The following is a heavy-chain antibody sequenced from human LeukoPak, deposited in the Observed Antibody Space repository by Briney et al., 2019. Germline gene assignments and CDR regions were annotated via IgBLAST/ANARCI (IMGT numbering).Heavy chain of an antibody. D-gene: IGHD3-3*01. V-gene: IGHV3-48*04. CDR3: ARGQGDFWSGSYYYYYMDV. Sequence: PGGSLRLSCAASGFTFSNYWMHWVRQAPGKGLEWVSYISGTSGTIYNADSVTGRFTISRDNAKNSLYLQMNSLRAEDTALYFCARGQGDFWSGSYYYYYMDVWGKGTTVTVSS. CDR1: GFTFSNYW. J-gene: IGHJ6*03. CDR2: ISGTSGTI.